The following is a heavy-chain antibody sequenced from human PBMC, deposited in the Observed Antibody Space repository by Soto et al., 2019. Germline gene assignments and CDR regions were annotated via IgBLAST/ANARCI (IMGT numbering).Heavy chain of an antibody. Sequence: GESLKISCKGSGYSFAGYWITWVRQKPGKGLEWMGRIDPSDSQTYYSPSFRGHVTISATKSITTVFLQWSSLRASDTAMYYCGRHIFFSHRDRTYQDILHSWTRGT. CDR3: GRHIFFSHRDRTYQDILHS. CDR2: IDPSDSQT. J-gene: IGHJ4*02. D-gene: IGHD3-9*01. CDR1: GYSFAGYW. V-gene: IGHV5-10-1*01.